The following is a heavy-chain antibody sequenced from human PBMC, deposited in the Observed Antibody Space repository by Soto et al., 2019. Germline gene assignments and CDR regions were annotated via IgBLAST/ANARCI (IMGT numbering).Heavy chain of an antibody. D-gene: IGHD1-1*01. Sequence: PGGSLRLSCVASGVTFDDYAMHWVRQAPGKGLEWVSAINWNSVTIAYADSVKGRFTISRDNAKNSLYLQMNSLRPEDTALYFCATDKNNNGSYTYYAMDVWGQGTTVTVSS. J-gene: IGHJ6*02. CDR2: INWNSVTI. CDR3: ATDKNNNGSYTYYAMDV. V-gene: IGHV3-9*01. CDR1: GVTFDDYA.